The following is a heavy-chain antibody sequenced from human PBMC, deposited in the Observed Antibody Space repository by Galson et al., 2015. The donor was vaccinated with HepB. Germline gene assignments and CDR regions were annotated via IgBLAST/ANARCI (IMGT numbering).Heavy chain of an antibody. Sequence: ETLSLTCQVSGGSFLGYYWSWIRQSPGKGLEWILQIRHGGSTYYNPSLRSRVTVSVDTSKDQFSLNLTSVTAADTAVYFCARGPRQPHYYNSGDNDEDKWGQGILVIVSS. CDR2: IRHGGST. CDR3: ARGPRQPHYYNSGDNDEDK. D-gene: IGHD3-22*01. J-gene: IGHJ4*02. V-gene: IGHV4-34*01. CDR1: GGSFLGYY.